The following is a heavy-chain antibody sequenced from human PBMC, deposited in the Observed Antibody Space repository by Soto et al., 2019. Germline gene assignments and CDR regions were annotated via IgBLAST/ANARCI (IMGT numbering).Heavy chain of an antibody. CDR1: GGTLSSYA. CDR3: ARVGVDTAMAGGMDA. J-gene: IGHJ6*02. CDR2: IIPIFGTA. Sequence: QVQLVQSGAEVKKPGSSVKVSCKASGGTLSSYAISWVRQAPGQGLEWMGGIIPIFGTAHYAQKYQGRVTIKADESTRRAYMGLSSLRSEDTAVYSFARVGVDTAMAGGMDAWGQRATVTVSS. D-gene: IGHD5-18*01. V-gene: IGHV1-69*01.